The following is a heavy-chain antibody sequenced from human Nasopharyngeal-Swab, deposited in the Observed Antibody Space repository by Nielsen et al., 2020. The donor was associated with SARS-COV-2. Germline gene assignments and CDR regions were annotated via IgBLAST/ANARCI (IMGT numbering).Heavy chain of an antibody. V-gene: IGHV3-23*01. CDR2: ISGSGGST. CDR1: GFNFSSYA. D-gene: IGHD3-3*01. J-gene: IGHJ4*02. Sequence: GESLKIPCAASGFNFSSYAMSWGRQAPGKGLEWVSAISGSGGSTYYADSVKGRFTISRDNSKNTLYLQMNSLRAEDTAVYYCAKGYYDFWSGYYTGGYYFDYWGQGTLVTVSS. CDR3: AKGYYDFWSGYYTGGYYFDY.